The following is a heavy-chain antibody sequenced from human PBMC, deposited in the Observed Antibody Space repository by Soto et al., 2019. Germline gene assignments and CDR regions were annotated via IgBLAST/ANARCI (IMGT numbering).Heavy chain of an antibody. CDR1: GGSISSGDYY. Sequence: PSETLSLTCTVSGGSISSGDYYWSWIRQPPGKGLEWIGFIYYSGSTYYNPSLKSRVSISVDTSKNQFSLKPSSVTAADTAAYYCARSHSGYWGQGTLVTVSS. D-gene: IGHD3-10*01. CDR3: ARSHSGY. V-gene: IGHV4-30-4*01. CDR2: IYYSGST. J-gene: IGHJ4*02.